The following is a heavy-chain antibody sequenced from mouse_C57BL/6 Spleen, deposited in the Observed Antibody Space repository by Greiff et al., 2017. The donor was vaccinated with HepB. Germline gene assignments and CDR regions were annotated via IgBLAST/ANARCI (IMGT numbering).Heavy chain of an antibody. CDR3: AREVVVATDYAMDY. CDR2: ISSGGSYT. J-gene: IGHJ4*01. D-gene: IGHD1-1*01. V-gene: IGHV5-6*02. CDR1: GFTFSSYG. Sequence: EVKLVESGGDLVKPGGSLKLSCAASGFTFSSYGMSWVRQTPDKRLEWVATISSGGSYTYYPDSVKGRFTISRDNAKNTLYLQMSSLKSEDTAMYYCAREVVVATDYAMDYWGQGTSVTVSS.